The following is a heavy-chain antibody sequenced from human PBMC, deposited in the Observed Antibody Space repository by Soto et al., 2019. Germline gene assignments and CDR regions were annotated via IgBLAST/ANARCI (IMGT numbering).Heavy chain of an antibody. D-gene: IGHD5-12*01. CDR1: GFTFSSYW. CDR2: INSDGSST. V-gene: IGHV3-74*01. J-gene: IGHJ6*02. Sequence: GGSLRLSCAASGFTFSSYWMHWVRQAPGKGLVWVSRINSDGSSTSYADSVKGRFTISRDNAKNTLYLQMNSLRAEDTAVYYCARGDPVSTGYDLVPYYYYYYGMDVWGQGTTVTVSS. CDR3: ARGDPVSTGYDLVPYYYYYYGMDV.